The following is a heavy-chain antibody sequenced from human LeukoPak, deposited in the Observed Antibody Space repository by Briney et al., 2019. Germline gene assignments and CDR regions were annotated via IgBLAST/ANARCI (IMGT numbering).Heavy chain of an antibody. J-gene: IGHJ4*02. Sequence: SETLSLTCTVFCVYISHYYWSWIRQPPGKGLEWIGYIYYSGSTDYNPSLKSRVTISIDASKNQFSLKLSSLTAADTAVDYCASCPITADGAVDYWGQGIRVTVSS. V-gene: IGHV4-59*01. CDR1: CVYISHYY. CDR3: ASCPITADGAVDY. D-gene: IGHD6-13*01. CDR2: IYYSGST.